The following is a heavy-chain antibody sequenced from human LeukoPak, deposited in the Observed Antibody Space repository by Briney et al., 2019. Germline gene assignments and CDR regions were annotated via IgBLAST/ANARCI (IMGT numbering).Heavy chain of an antibody. D-gene: IGHD4-17*01. CDR2: INHSGST. Sequence: SETLSLTCTVSGGSISSSSYYWGWIRQPPGKGLEWIGEINHSGSTNYNPSLKSRVTISVDTSKNQFSLKLSSVTAADTAVYYCARGKRRMTTVTTTHAFDIWGQGTMVTVSS. V-gene: IGHV4-39*07. CDR1: GGSISSSSYY. CDR3: ARGKRRMTTVTTTHAFDI. J-gene: IGHJ3*02.